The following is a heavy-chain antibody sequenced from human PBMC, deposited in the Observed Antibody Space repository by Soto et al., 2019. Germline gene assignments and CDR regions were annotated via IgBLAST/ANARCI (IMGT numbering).Heavy chain of an antibody. V-gene: IGHV3-48*01. CDR1: GFTFSSYS. CDR3: ARERRDIVVVPAAMTWFDP. J-gene: IGHJ5*02. CDR2: ISSSSTI. D-gene: IGHD2-2*01. Sequence: GGSLRLSCAASGFTFSSYSMNWVRQAPGKGLEWVSYISSSSTIYYADSVKGRFTISRDNAKNSLYLQMNSLRAEDTAVYYCARERRDIVVVPAAMTWFDPWGQGTLVTVSS.